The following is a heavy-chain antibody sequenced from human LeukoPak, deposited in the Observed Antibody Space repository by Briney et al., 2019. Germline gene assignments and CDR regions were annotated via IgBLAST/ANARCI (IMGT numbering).Heavy chain of an antibody. CDR2: IYYSGST. J-gene: IGHJ4*02. Sequence: KPSETLSLTCTVSGGSISSSSYYWGWIRQPPGKGLEWIGNIYYSGSTYYNPSLQSRVTISVDSSKNQFSPKLSSVTAADTAVYYCVRRSDLTTNVDYWGQGTLVTVSS. V-gene: IGHV4-39*01. CDR3: VRRSDLTTNVDY. CDR1: GGSISSSSYY. D-gene: IGHD2-15*01.